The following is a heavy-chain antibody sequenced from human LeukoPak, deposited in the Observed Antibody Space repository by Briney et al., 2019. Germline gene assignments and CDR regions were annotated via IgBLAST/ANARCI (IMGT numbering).Heavy chain of an antibody. CDR3: ASLTRYGAIAH. Sequence: SETLSLTCTVSGGSISSSSYYWGWIRQPPGKGLEWIGYIYYSGSTNYNPSLKSRVTISVDTSKNQFSLKLSSVTAADTAVYYCASLTRYGAIAHWGQGTLVTVSS. CDR1: GGSISSSSYY. CDR2: IYYSGST. D-gene: IGHD4-17*01. J-gene: IGHJ5*02. V-gene: IGHV4-61*05.